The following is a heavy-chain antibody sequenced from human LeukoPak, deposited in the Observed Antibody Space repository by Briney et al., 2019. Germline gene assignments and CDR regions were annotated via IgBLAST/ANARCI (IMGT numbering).Heavy chain of an antibody. CDR1: GGTFISYA. V-gene: IGHV1-69*05. Sequence: GASVTVSFKASGGTFISYAISWVRQAPGQGLEWMGGIIPIFGTANYAQKFQGRVTITTDESTSTAYMELSSLRSEDTAVYYCARSGGRTTSPTFDYWGQGTLVTVSS. D-gene: IGHD4-17*01. CDR2: IIPIFGTA. CDR3: ARSGGRTTSPTFDY. J-gene: IGHJ4*02.